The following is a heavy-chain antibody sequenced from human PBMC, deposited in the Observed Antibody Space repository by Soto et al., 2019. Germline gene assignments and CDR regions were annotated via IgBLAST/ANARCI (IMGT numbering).Heavy chain of an antibody. J-gene: IGHJ4*02. CDR1: GFSLSTSGMC. CDR3: ARTPYGPRGYFDY. V-gene: IGHV2-70*01. D-gene: IGHD3-16*01. Sequence: SGPTLVNPTQTLTLTCTFSGFSLSTSGMCVSWIRNLPGKALEWLVLIDWDDDKYYSTSLKTRLTISKDISKNQVVLTMTNMDSVDTATYYCARTPYGPRGYFDYWGQGTLVTVSS. CDR2: IDWDDDK.